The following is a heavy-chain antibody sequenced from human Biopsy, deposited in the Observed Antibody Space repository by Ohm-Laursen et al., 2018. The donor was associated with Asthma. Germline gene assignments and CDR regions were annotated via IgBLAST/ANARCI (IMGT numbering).Heavy chain of an antibody. CDR3: VKDIRLQLWGFDS. CDR1: GFTFDDYA. CDR2: VSWNSGSI. D-gene: IGHD6-13*01. J-gene: IGHJ4*02. V-gene: IGHV3-9*01. Sequence: RSLRLSCSASGFTFDDYAMHWVRQAPGKGLEWVSGVSWNSGSIDYADSVKGRFTISRDNAKNSLYLQMNSLRGADTALYYCVKDIRLQLWGFDSWGQGTLATVSS.